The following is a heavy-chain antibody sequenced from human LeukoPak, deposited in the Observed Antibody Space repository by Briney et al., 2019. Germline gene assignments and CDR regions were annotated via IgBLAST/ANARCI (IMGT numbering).Heavy chain of an antibody. D-gene: IGHD5-18*01. J-gene: IGHJ6*02. V-gene: IGHV1-2*02. CDR1: GYTFTGYY. CDR2: INPNSGGT. Sequence: ASVKVSCKAYGYTFTGYYMHWVRQAPGQGLEWMGWINPNSGGTNYAQKFQGRVTMTRDTSISTAYMELSRLRSDDTAVYYCARALTRGYSYGPYYYYYGMDVWGQGTTVTVSS. CDR3: ARALTRGYSYGPYYYYYGMDV.